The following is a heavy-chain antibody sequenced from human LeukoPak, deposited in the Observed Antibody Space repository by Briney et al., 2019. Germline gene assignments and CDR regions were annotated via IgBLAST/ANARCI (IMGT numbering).Heavy chain of an antibody. CDR2: IKSKTDGGTT. CDR3: TTDGHTYSSGWYGTEYFQH. Sequence: GGSLRLSCAASGFTFNKAWMSWVRQAPGKGLEWLGLIKSKTDGGTTDYAAPVKGRFTISRDDSKNTLYLQMNSLKTEDTAVYYCTTDGHTYSSGWYGTEYFQHWGQGTLVTVSS. CDR1: GFTFNKAW. J-gene: IGHJ1*01. V-gene: IGHV3-15*01. D-gene: IGHD6-19*01.